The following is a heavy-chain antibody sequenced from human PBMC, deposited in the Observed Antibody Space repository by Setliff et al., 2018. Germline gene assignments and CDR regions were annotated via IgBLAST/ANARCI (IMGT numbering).Heavy chain of an antibody. J-gene: IGHJ2*01. D-gene: IGHD3-22*01. CDR2: INHSGST. V-gene: IGHV4-34*01. Sequence: KPSETLSLTCAVYGGSFSAYYWSWIRQPPGKGLEWIGEINHSGSTKYNPSLKSRVTISVDTSKNQFSLKLSSVTAADTAIYYCARHHAQYYSDSSDYYYEDWYFDLWGRGTLVTVSS. CDR3: ARHHAQYYSDSSDYYYEDWYFDL. CDR1: GGSFSAYY.